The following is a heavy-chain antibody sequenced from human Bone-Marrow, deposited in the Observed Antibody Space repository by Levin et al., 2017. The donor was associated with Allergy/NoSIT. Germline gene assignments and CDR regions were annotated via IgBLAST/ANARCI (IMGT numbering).Heavy chain of an antibody. Sequence: GASVKVSCKASGYLFSGYCIHWVRQAPGQRLEWMGWINPNSGDTKYAQNFQGRVSMTRDTSINTAYMELSGLTSDDAAIYYCARGLYYLDASVGRLSWGQGTLVIVSS. CDR1: GYLFSGYC. D-gene: IGHD3-10*01. J-gene: IGHJ4*02. CDR3: ARGLYYLDASVGRLS. CDR2: INPNSGDT. V-gene: IGHV1-2*02.